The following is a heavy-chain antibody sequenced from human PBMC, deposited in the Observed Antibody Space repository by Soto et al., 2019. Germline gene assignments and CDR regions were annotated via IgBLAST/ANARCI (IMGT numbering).Heavy chain of an antibody. Sequence: SETLSLTCGVSGFAISRTYYWGWIRQTPGKGLEWIGSISYSGSTFYNASLQSRVTISIDTSKNQFSLRLTSVTAADTALYYCARYSFDCSGYYYRYLDNLGQGALVAVCS. D-gene: IGHD3-22*01. CDR2: ISYSGST. CDR1: GFAISRTYY. CDR3: ARYSFDCSGYYYRYLDN. V-gene: IGHV4-38-2*01. J-gene: IGHJ4*01.